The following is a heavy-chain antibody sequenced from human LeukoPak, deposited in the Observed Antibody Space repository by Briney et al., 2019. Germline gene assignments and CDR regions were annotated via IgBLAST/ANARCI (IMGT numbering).Heavy chain of an antibody. D-gene: IGHD6-13*01. V-gene: IGHV4-59*01. CDR1: GGSISNYF. J-gene: IGHJ4*02. CDR2: IDYSGST. Sequence: SETLSLTCTVSGGSISNYFWTWIRQPPGKGLEWIGYIDYSGSTDCNPSLKSRVTISVDTSKNQFSLKLTSVTAADTAVYYCARMYSSTIPPGYWGQGTLVTVSS. CDR3: ARMYSSTIPPGY.